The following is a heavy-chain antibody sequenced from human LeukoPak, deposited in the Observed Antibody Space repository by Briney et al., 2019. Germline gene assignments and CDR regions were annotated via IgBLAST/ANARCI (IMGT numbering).Heavy chain of an antibody. V-gene: IGHV4-30-2*01. CDR1: GGSISSGGYS. J-gene: IGHJ4*02. D-gene: IGHD2-2*03. CDR3: ARGRETGGYCSSTSCYAVGYYFDY. CDR2: IYHSGST. Sequence: SETLSLTCAVSGGSISSGGYSWSWIRQPPGKGLEWIGYIYHSGSTYYNPSLKSRVTISVDTSKNQFSLKLSSVTAADTAVYYCARGRETGGYCSSTSCYAVGYYFDYWGQGTLVTVSS.